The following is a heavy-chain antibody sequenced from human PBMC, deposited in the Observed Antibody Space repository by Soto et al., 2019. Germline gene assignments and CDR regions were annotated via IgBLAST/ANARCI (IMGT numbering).Heavy chain of an antibody. D-gene: IGHD3-22*01. J-gene: IGHJ3*02. CDR3: AKYVRDYDDDTFDI. CDR1: EFVFRGHR. V-gene: IGHV3-30*18. Sequence: HPGGCLRHSVADAEFVFRGHRRSWVRQAPGKGLEWVAVISYDGSKKYYADSVKGRFTISRDNSKNTLFLQMSSLRAEDTAVYYCAKYVRDYDDDTFDIWGQGTMVTVSS. CDR2: ISYDGSKK.